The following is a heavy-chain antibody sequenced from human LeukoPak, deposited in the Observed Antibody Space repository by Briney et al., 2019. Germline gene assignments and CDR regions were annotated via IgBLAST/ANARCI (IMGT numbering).Heavy chain of an antibody. D-gene: IGHD2-2*03. Sequence: GGSLRLSCAASGFTFSSYAMSWVRQAPGKGLEWVSAISGSGGSTYYADSVKGRFTISRDNSKNTLYLQMNSLRAEDTAVYYCAKAASGYCSSTSCPPRDWGQGTLVTVSS. J-gene: IGHJ4*02. CDR3: AKAASGYCSSTSCPPRD. V-gene: IGHV3-23*01. CDR1: GFTFSSYA. CDR2: ISGSGGST.